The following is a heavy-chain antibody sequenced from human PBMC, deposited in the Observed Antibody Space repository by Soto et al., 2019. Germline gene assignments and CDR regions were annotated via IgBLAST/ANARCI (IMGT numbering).Heavy chain of an antibody. D-gene: IGHD4-17*01. Sequence: GGSLRLSCAASGFTFSSYSMNWVRQAPGKGLEWVSSISSSSSYIYYADSVKGRFTISRDNTKNSLYLQMNSLRAEDTAVYYCARDRDYGDKNWFDPWGQGTLVTVSS. J-gene: IGHJ5*02. CDR2: ISSSSSYI. CDR1: GFTFSSYS. CDR3: ARDRDYGDKNWFDP. V-gene: IGHV3-21*01.